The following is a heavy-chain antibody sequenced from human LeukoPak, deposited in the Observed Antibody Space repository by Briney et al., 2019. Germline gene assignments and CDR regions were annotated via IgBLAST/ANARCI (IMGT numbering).Heavy chain of an antibody. CDR2: ISYDGSNK. CDR1: GFTFSSYA. V-gene: IGHV3-30*04. Sequence: GRSLRLSCAASGFTFSSYAMHWVRQAPGKGLEWVAVISYDGSNKYYADSVKGRFTISRDNSKNTLYLQMNSLRADDTALYYCAKDRGSSRYGRLDYWGQGTLVTVSS. J-gene: IGHJ4*02. D-gene: IGHD6-13*01. CDR3: AKDRGSSRYGRLDY.